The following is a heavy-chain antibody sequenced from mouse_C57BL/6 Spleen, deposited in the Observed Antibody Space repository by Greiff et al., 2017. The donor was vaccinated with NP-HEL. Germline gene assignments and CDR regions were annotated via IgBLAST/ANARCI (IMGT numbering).Heavy chain of an antibody. J-gene: IGHJ3*01. D-gene: IGHD2-4*01. CDR1: GFNIKNTY. CDR3: AKGIYDDYDEGFAD. CDR2: IDPANGNT. V-gene: IGHV14-3*01. Sequence: VQLQQSVAELVRPGASVKLSCTASGFNIKNTYMHWVKQRPEQGLEWIGRIDPANGNTKYDPKFQGQATITADTSSNTAYLQLSSLTSEDTAIYYCAKGIYDDYDEGFADWGQGTLVTVSA.